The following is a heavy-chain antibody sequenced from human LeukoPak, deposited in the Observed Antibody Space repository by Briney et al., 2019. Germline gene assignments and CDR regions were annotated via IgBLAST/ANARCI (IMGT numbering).Heavy chain of an antibody. CDR3: ARVCGHRVVKSAFDI. V-gene: IGHV4-59*01. D-gene: IGHD4-23*01. Sequence: PSETLSLTCTVSGGSISSYYWSWIRQPPGKGLEWIGYIYYSGSTNYNPSLKSRVTISVDTSKNQFSLKLSSVTAADTAVYYCARVCGHRVVKSAFDIWGQGTMVTVSS. CDR2: IYYSGST. J-gene: IGHJ3*02. CDR1: GGSISSYY.